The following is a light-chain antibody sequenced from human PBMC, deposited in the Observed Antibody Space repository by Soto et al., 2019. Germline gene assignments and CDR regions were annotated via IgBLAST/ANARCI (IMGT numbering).Light chain of an antibody. CDR3: GALDSSLRDYV. J-gene: IGLJ1*01. CDR1: SANIGNHY. V-gene: IGLV1-51*02. CDR2: END. Sequence: QSVLTQPPSVSAAPGQKATISCSGSSANIGNHYVYWYQQLPGTAHELLIYENDKRPSGIPDRFSGSKSGTSATLGITGLQTGDEADYYCGALDSSLRDYVIGTGTKLTVL.